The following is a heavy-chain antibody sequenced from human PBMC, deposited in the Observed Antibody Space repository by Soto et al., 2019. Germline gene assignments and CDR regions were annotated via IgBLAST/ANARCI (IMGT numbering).Heavy chain of an antibody. CDR1: AYTFTNYA. D-gene: IGHD2-15*01. CDR3: ATGLLGYCSGGSCYSDS. V-gene: IGHV1-18*01. CDR2: ISGDNGNT. J-gene: IGHJ4*02. Sequence: QVQLVQSGAEVKKPGASVRVSCQTSAYTFTNYAVSWVRQAPGQGLEGMGWISGDNGNTIYAQKFQGRVTMTTDTSTRKAYMELRSLRSDDTAVYYCATGLLGYCSGGSCYSDSWGQGTLVTVSS.